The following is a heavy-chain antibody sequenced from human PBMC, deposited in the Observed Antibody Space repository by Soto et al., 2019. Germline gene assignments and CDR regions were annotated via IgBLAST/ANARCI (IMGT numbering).Heavy chain of an antibody. CDR3: ARGDTVTTDAFDI. D-gene: IGHD4-4*01. CDR1: GFTFSSYD. Sequence: EVQLVGSGGGLVQPGGSLRLSCAASGFTFSSYDMHWVRQATGKGLEWVSAIGTAGDTYYPGSVKGRFTISRENAKNSLYLQMNSLRAGDTAVYYCARGDTVTTDAFDIWGQGTMVTVSS. J-gene: IGHJ3*02. CDR2: IGTAGDT. V-gene: IGHV3-13*01.